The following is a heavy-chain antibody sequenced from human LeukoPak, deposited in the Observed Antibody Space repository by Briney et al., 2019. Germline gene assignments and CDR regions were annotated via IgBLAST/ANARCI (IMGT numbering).Heavy chain of an antibody. D-gene: IGHD3-22*01. J-gene: IGHJ4*02. CDR3: AKRGVVIRVILVGFHKEAYYFDS. CDR2: ISGSASVI. CDR1: GFTFRNHA. V-gene: IGHV3-23*01. Sequence: GGSLRLSCEASGFTFRNHAMSWVRQAPGKGLEWVSAISGSASVIYYADSVKGRFTISRDNPKNTLYLQMNSLRAEDTAVYFCAKRGVVIRVILVGFHKEAYYFDSWGQGALVTVSS.